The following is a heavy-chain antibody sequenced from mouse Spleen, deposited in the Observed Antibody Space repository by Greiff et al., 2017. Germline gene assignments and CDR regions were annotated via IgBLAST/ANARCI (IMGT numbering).Heavy chain of an antibody. J-gene: IGHJ2*01. CDR3: TTKDSNY. D-gene: IGHD2-5*01. CDR2: IDPENGDT. Sequence: VQLQQSGAELVRPGASVKLSCTASGFNIKDDYMHWVKQRPEQGLEWIGWIDPENGDTEYASKFQGKATITADTSSNTAYLQLSSLTSEDTAVYYCTTKDSNYWGQGTTLTVSS. V-gene: IGHV14-4*01. CDR1: GFNIKDDY.